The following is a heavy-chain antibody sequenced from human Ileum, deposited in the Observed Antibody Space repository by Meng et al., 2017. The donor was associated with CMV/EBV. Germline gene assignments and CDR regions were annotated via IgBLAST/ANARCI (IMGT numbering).Heavy chain of an antibody. CDR1: CGAVSGYY. Sequence: RWVAGLLTPAGLLSPSVACYCGAVSGYYWSWFRPPPGKGLEWIGEIKHSGSTNYNPSLKSRVTISVDTSKTQFFLKLSSVTAADTAVYYCARGVAGGPFDYWGQGTLVTVSS. J-gene: IGHJ4*02. D-gene: IGHD2-15*01. CDR2: IKHSGST. V-gene: IGHV4-34*01. CDR3: ARGVAGGPFDY.